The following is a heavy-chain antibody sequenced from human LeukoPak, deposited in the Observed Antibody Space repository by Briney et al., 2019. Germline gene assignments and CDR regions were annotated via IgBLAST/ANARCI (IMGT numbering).Heavy chain of an antibody. V-gene: IGHV3-23*01. CDR3: AKNAGGSCFLSIAY. CDR1: GFTFNNYA. J-gene: IGHJ4*02. CDR2: IGGSADRT. D-gene: IGHD2-15*01. Sequence: GGSLRLSCAASGFTFNNYAMSWARQAPGKGLEWVSTIGGSADRTYFAGSVKGRFTISRDNPNNTMYLQMNSLRAEDTAVYYCAKNAGGSCFLSIAYWGQGTLVTVSS.